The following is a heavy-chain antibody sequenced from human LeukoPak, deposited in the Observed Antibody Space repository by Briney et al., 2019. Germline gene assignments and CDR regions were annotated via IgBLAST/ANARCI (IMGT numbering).Heavy chain of an antibody. CDR2: IYYSGST. V-gene: IGHV4-59*12. Sequence: SETLSLTCTVPGGSISSYYWSWIRQPPGKGLEWIGYIYYSGSTNYNPSLKSRVTISVDTSKNQFSLKLSSVTAADTAVYYCARDHRPYSNYAPNWYFGLWGRGTLVTVSS. CDR3: ARDHRPYSNYAPNWYFGL. CDR1: GGSISSYY. J-gene: IGHJ2*01. D-gene: IGHD4-11*01.